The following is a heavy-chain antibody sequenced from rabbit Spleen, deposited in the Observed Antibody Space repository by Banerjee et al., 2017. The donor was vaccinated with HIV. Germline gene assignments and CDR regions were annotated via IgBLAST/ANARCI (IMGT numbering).Heavy chain of an antibody. CDR3: VRNSGWGVSYFTL. D-gene: IGHD4-1*01. CDR2: IEPIFGGT. CDR1: GIDLSSGYY. V-gene: IGHV1S43*01. Sequence: QSLEESGGDLVKPGASLTLTCKASGIDLSSGYYMTWVRQAPGKGLEWIGLIEPIFGGTYYASWVNGRFTISSHNAQKTLFLQLNSLTVADTATYFCVRNSGWGVSYFTLWGPGTLVTVS. J-gene: IGHJ4*01.